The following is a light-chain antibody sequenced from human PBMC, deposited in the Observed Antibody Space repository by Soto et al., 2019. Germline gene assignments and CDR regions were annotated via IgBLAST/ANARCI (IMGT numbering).Light chain of an antibody. CDR1: QSISNW. J-gene: IGKJ1*01. CDR2: DAS. CDR3: QQYSTYRT. Sequence: DVQMTQSPSTLSASVGDRVTISCRASQSISNWLAWYQQKPGRAPKLLIYDASTLQSGVPSRFSGSGSGTEFTLTISSLQPDDLGTYYCQQYSTYRTFGQGTKVEL. V-gene: IGKV1-5*01.